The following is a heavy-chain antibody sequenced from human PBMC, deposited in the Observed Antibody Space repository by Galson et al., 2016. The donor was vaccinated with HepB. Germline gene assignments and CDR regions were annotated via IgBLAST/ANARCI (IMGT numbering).Heavy chain of an antibody. J-gene: IGHJ4*02. Sequence: SLRLSCAASGFTFSIYAMSWVRQAPGKGLEWVSSISGGADSRYYADSVKGRFTISRDNPKNTLYLQMHSLGAEDTAVYYCATILGYCRGGSCYRDYWGQGTLVTVSS. D-gene: IGHD2-15*01. CDR3: ATILGYCRGGSCYRDY. CDR2: ISGGADSR. CDR1: GFTFSIYA. V-gene: IGHV3-23*01.